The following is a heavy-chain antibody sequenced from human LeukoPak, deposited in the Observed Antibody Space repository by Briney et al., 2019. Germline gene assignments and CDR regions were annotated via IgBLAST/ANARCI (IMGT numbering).Heavy chain of an antibody. CDR1: GFTFSSYW. J-gene: IGHJ4*02. V-gene: IGHV3-74*01. Sequence: GGSLRLSCAASGFTFSSYWMHWGRQAPGRGLVWVSRINSDGSTTIYADSVKGGFTISRDNAKNTLYLQMNSLRAEDTAVYYCARAGTTNFDYWGQGTLVTVSS. CDR3: ARAGTTNFDY. CDR2: INSDGSTT. D-gene: IGHD1-7*01.